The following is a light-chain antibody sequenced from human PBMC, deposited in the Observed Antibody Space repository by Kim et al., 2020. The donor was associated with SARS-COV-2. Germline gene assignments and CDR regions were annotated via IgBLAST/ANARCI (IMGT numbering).Light chain of an antibody. J-gene: IGLJ1*01. CDR1: TTDVIGHNY. CDR2: DVT. CDR3: SSYPSTGTEV. Sequence: GQAITISCSGITTDVIGHNYVSWYQQHAGKAPKLMIYDVTYRPSGVSSRFSGSKSGNTASLTISGLQAEDEADYYCSSYPSTGTEVFGTGTKVTVL. V-gene: IGLV2-14*03.